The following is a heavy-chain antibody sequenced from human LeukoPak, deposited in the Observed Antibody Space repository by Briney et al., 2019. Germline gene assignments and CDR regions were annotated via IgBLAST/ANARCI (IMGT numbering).Heavy chain of an antibody. CDR1: GFTLSSYW. CDR2: INQDESEE. J-gene: IGHJ4*02. Sequence: GGSLRLSCATSGFTLSSYWMSWVRQAPGKGLEWVANINQDESEENFVDSVKGRFSISRDNAKRSLYLQMNSLRAEDTAMYYCARDRGYSTFDFWGQGTLVTVSS. CDR3: ARDRGYSTFDF. V-gene: IGHV3-7*04. D-gene: IGHD4-11*01.